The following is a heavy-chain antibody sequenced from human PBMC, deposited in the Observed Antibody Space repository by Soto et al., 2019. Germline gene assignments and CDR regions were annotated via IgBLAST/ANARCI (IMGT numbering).Heavy chain of an antibody. J-gene: IGHJ4*02. CDR1: GFTFSSYA. CDR2: ISGSGGST. V-gene: IGHV3-23*01. CDR3: ATRWAYCFDY. D-gene: IGHD1-26*01. Sequence: EVQLLESGGGWVQPGGSLRLSCAASGFTFSSYAMSWVRQAPGKGLEWVSAISGSGGSTYYAGSVKGRFTISRDNSKNTLYLQMNSLRAEDTAVYYCATRWAYCFDYWGQGTLVTVSS.